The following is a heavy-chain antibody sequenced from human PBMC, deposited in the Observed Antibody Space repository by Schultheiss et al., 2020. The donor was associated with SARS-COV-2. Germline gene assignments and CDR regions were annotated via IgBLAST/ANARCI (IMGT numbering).Heavy chain of an antibody. CDR1: GGSFSGYY. CDR2: INHSGST. D-gene: IGHD3-10*01. CDR3: ARGWGYYGSGSYYHY. V-gene: IGHV4-34*01. J-gene: IGHJ4*02. Sequence: GSLRLSCAVYGGSFSGYYWTWIRQPPGKGLEWIGEINHSGSTSYNPSLKSRVTISVDMSKNQFSLKLSSVTAADTAVYYCARGWGYYGSGSYYHYWGQGILVTGSS.